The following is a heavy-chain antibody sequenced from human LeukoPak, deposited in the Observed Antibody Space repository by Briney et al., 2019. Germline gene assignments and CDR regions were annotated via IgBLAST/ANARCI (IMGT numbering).Heavy chain of an antibody. CDR1: GASIRSSSYY. J-gene: IGHJ4*02. Sequence: SETLSLTCTVSGASIRSSSYYWAWVCQPPGKGLEWIGSILYSGTTFYNPSLKSRVAISVDTSKNQFSLNLRSVIAADTAVYYCARREIVATIDSWGQGTLVTVSS. V-gene: IGHV4-39*01. CDR2: ILYSGTT. D-gene: IGHD5-12*01. CDR3: ARREIVATIDS.